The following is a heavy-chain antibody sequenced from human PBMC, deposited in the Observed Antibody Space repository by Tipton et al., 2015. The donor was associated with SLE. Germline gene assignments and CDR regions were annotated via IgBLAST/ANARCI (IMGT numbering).Heavy chain of an antibody. Sequence: TLSLTCAVYGGSFSGYYWSWIRQPPGKGLEWIGEINHSGSTNYNPSLKSRVTISVDTSKNQFSLKLSSVTAADTAVYYCARRTYYYSYMDVWGKGTTVTVSS. CDR1: GGSFSGYY. CDR3: ARRTYYYSYMDV. D-gene: IGHD1/OR15-1a*01. J-gene: IGHJ6*03. V-gene: IGHV4-34*01. CDR2: INHSGST.